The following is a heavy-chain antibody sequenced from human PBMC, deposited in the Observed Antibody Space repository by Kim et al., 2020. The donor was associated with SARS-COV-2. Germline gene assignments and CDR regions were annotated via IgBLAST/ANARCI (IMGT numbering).Heavy chain of an antibody. V-gene: IGHV7-4-1*02. CDR3: AREGATETTWGGFDY. D-gene: IGHD4-17*01. J-gene: IGHJ4*02. Sequence: QGFTGRFVFSLDTSVSTAYLQISSLKAEDTAVYYCAREGATETTWGGFDYWGQGTLVTVSS.